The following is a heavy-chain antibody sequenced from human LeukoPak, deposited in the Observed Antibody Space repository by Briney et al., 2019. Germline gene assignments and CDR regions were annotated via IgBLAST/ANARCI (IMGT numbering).Heavy chain of an antibody. V-gene: IGHV4-34*01. D-gene: IGHD4-11*01. CDR2: INHSGST. Sequence: ASETLSLTCAVYGGSFSGYYWSWIRQPPGKGLEWIGEINHSGSTNYNPSLKSRVTISVDTSKNQFSLKLSSVTAADTAVYYCARGRQGTVPRHYYYMDVWGKGTTVTVSS. CDR1: GGSFSGYY. CDR3: ARGRQGTVPRHYYYMDV. J-gene: IGHJ6*03.